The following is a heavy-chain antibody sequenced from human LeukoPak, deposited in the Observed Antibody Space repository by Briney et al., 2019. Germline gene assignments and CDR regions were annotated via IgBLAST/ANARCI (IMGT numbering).Heavy chain of an antibody. CDR1: GYTFTGYY. Sequence: ASVKVSCKASGYTFTGYYMHWVRQAPGQGLEWMGWINPNSGGTNYAQKFQGRVTMTRDTSISTAYMELSRLRSDDTAVYYCARDLLSLYDFWSGMGWVDYWGQGTLVTVSS. V-gene: IGHV1-2*02. CDR3: ARDLLSLYDFWSGMGWVDY. D-gene: IGHD3-3*01. CDR2: INPNSGGT. J-gene: IGHJ4*02.